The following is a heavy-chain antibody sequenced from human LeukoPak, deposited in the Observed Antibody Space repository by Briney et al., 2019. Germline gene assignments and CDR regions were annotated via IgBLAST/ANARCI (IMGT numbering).Heavy chain of an antibody. D-gene: IGHD6-25*01. V-gene: IGHV4-34*01. J-gene: IGHJ4*02. CDR3: ARDVHSSGWYSDY. CDR2: INHSGST. Sequence: SETLSLTCAVYGGSFSGYYWSWIRQPPGKGVEWIGEINHSGSTNYNPSLKSRVTISVDTSKNQFSLKLSSVTAADTAVYYCARDVHSSGWYSDYWGQGTLVTVSS. CDR1: GGSFSGYY.